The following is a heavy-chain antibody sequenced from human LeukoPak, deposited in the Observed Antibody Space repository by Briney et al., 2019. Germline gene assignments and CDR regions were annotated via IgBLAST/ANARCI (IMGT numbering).Heavy chain of an antibody. J-gene: IGHJ6*02. CDR3: ARGRILRYFDWSSYYYYYGMDV. CDR2: MNPNSGNT. Sequence: ASVKVSFKASGYTFTIYDINWVRQATGQGLEWMGWMNPNSGNTGYAQKFQGRVTMTRNTSISTAYMELSSLRSEDTAVYYCARGRILRYFDWSSYYYYYGMDVWGQGTTVTVSS. D-gene: IGHD3-9*01. V-gene: IGHV1-8*01. CDR1: GYTFTIYD.